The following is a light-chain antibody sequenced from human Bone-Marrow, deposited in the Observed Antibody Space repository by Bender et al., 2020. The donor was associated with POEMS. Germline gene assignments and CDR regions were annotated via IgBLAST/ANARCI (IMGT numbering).Light chain of an antibody. J-gene: IGLJ3*02. Sequence: QSVLTQPPSASGTPGQKVTISCSGSTSNIGNHYVYWYQQLPGTAPKLLIYKNSQRPSGVPDRFSGSKSGTSASLAISGLRSEDEAHYYCAAWDDFLSGVFGGGTKLTVL. CDR3: AAWDDFLSGV. V-gene: IGLV1-47*01. CDR1: TSNIGNHY. CDR2: KNS.